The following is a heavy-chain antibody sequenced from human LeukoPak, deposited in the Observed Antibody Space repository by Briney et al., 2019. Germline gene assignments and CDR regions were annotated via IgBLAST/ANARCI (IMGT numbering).Heavy chain of an antibody. CDR3: ARRNKGPYDSSGYYYDYYYYMDV. CDR2: IIPIFGTA. V-gene: IGHV1-69*06. CDR1: GGTFSSYA. D-gene: IGHD3-22*01. Sequence: GASVKVSCKASGGTFSSYAISWVRQAPGQGLEWMGGIIPIFGTANYAQKFQGRVTITADKSTSTAYMELSSLRSEDTAVYYCARRNKGPYDSSGYYYDYYYYMDVWGKGTTVTVSS. J-gene: IGHJ6*03.